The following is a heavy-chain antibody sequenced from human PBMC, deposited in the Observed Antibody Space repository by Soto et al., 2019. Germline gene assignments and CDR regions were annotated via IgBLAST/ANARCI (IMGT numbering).Heavy chain of an antibody. Sequence: PSETLSLTCTVSGGSISSRSYYWGWIRQPPGKGLEWIGSIYYSGSTYYNPSLKSRVTISVDTSKNQFSLKLSPVTAADTAVYYCARPIAAPRGYYGMDVWGQGTTVTVS. CDR3: ARPIAAPRGYYGMDV. V-gene: IGHV4-39*01. D-gene: IGHD6-13*01. CDR1: GGSISSRSYY. CDR2: IYYSGST. J-gene: IGHJ6*02.